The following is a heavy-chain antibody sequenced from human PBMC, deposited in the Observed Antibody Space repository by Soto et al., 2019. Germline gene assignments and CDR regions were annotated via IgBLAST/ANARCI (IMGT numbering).Heavy chain of an antibody. CDR3: AREGSGNSDAFGI. J-gene: IGHJ3*02. CDR2: IWYDGSNK. CDR1: GFTFSSYG. V-gene: IGHV3-33*01. Sequence: PGGSLRLSCAASGFTFSSYGMHWVRQAPGKGLEWVAVIWYDGSNKYYADSVKGRFTISRDNSKNTLYLQMNSLRAEDTAVYYCAREGSGNSDAFGIWGQGTMVTVSS. D-gene: IGHD3-10*01.